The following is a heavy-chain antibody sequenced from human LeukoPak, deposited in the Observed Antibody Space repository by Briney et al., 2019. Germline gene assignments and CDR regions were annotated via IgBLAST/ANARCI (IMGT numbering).Heavy chain of an antibody. V-gene: IGHV3-23*01. CDR2: ISGSGGST. Sequence: PGGSLRLSCAASGFTFSSYWLSWVRQAPGKGLEWGSAISGSGGSTYYADSVKGRFTISRDNSKNTLYLQMNSLRAEDTAVYYCAKDRGSSYYFDYWGQGTLVTVSS. CDR3: AKDRGSSYYFDY. CDR1: GFTFSSYW. D-gene: IGHD6-13*01. J-gene: IGHJ4*02.